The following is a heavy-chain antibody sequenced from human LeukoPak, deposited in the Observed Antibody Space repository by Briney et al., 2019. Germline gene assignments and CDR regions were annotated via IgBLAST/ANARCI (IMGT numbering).Heavy chain of an antibody. CDR2: ISAYNGNT. V-gene: IGHV1-18*01. D-gene: IGHD3-3*01. Sequence: ASVKVSCKATGYTFTSYDINLVRQATGQGLEWMGWISAYNGNTNYAQKLQGRVTMTTDTSTSTAYMELRSLRSDDAAVYYCARATYYDFWSGPRWFDYWGQGTLVTVSS. CDR3: ARATYYDFWSGPRWFDY. CDR1: GYTFTSYD. J-gene: IGHJ4*02.